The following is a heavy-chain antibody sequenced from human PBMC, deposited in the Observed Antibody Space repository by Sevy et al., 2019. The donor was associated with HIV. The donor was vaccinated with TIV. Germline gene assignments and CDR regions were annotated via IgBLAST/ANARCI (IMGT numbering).Heavy chain of an antibody. D-gene: IGHD6-6*01. J-gene: IGHJ6*02. Sequence: ASVKVSCKASGYTFTASYIHWVRQAPGQGLEWMGWINLNSGGTDYAQKFQGRVTMTRDTSISTTYMELTRLTSDDTAVYYCARDPDEYSSSLNGMDVWGQGTSVTVSS. CDR2: INLNSGGT. CDR1: GYTFTASY. CDR3: ARDPDEYSSSLNGMDV. V-gene: IGHV1-2*02.